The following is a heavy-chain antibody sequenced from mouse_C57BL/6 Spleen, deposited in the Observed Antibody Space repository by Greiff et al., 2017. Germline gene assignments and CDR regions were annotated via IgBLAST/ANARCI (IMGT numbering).Heavy chain of an antibody. J-gene: IGHJ2*01. CDR3: ARMYYGSSSYFDY. CDR1: GFSLSTFGMG. D-gene: IGHD1-1*01. CDR2: IWWDDDK. Sequence: QVQLKESGPGILQPSQTLSLTCSFSGFSLSTFGMGVGWIRQPSGKGLEWLAHIWWDDDKYYHPSLKSRLTTSKDTSKNLVFLKIANVDTADTATYYCARMYYGSSSYFDYWGQGTTLTVSS. V-gene: IGHV8-8*01.